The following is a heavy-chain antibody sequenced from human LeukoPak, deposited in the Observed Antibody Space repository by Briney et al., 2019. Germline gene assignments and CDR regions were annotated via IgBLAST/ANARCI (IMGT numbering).Heavy chain of an antibody. CDR1: GGSISSYY. Sequence: SETLSLTCTVSGGSISSYYWSWIRQPPGKGPEWIGYIYYSGSTNYNPSLKSRVTISVDTSKNQFSLKLSSVTAADTAVYYCARRYSSGSGGYYYGMDVWGQGTTVTVSS. V-gene: IGHV4-59*08. J-gene: IGHJ6*02. CDR2: IYYSGST. D-gene: IGHD6-19*01. CDR3: ARRYSSGSGGYYYGMDV.